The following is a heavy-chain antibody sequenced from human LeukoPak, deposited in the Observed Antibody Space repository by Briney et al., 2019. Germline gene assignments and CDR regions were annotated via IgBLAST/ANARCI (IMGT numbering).Heavy chain of an antibody. J-gene: IGHJ4*02. V-gene: IGHV4-34*01. CDR2: INHSGST. CDR3: AFDTYYYDSSGYR. Sequence: SETLSLTCAVYGGSFSGYYWSWIRQPPGKGLEWIGEINHSGSTNYNPSLKSRVTISVDTSKNQFSLKLSSVTPADTAVYYCAFDTYYYDSSGYRWGQGTLVTVSS. CDR1: GGSFSGYY. D-gene: IGHD3-22*01.